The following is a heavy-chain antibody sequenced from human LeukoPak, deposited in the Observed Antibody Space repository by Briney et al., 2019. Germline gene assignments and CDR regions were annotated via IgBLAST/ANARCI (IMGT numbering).Heavy chain of an antibody. D-gene: IGHD6-19*01. Sequence: ASVNVSCKASGYTFTSYYMHWVRQAPGQGLEWMGIINPSGGSTSCAQKFQGRVTMTRDTSTSTVYMELSSLRSEDTAVYYCARARGYGSGWYDGGRYYFDYWGQGTLVTVSS. V-gene: IGHV1-46*01. J-gene: IGHJ4*02. CDR3: ARARGYGSGWYDGGRYYFDY. CDR1: GYTFTSYY. CDR2: INPSGGST.